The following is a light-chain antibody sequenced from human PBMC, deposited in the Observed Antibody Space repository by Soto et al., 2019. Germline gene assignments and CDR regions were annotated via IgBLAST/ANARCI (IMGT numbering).Light chain of an antibody. CDR2: DVS. CDR3: KSYTTISSFV. V-gene: IGLV2-14*01. Sequence: QSVLTQPASVSGSPGQSITISCTGTRSDIGTYNYVSWYQQHPDKAPRLVIYDVSNRPSGISNRFSGSKSGNTASLTIAGLQSEDEADYYCKSYTTISSFVFGTGTKVTVL. CDR1: RSDIGTYNY. J-gene: IGLJ1*01.